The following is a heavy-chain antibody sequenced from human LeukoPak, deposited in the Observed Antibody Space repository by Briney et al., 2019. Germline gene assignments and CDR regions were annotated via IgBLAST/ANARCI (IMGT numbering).Heavy chain of an antibody. Sequence: PGGSLRLSCAASGFTFSDYYMSWIRQAPGKGLECVSYISSSGSTIYYADSVKGRFTISRDNAKNSLYLQMNSLRAEDTAVYYCAREYYYDSSAPSPDAFDIWGQGTMVTVSS. J-gene: IGHJ3*02. CDR1: GFTFSDYY. D-gene: IGHD3-22*01. V-gene: IGHV3-11*01. CDR2: ISSSGSTI. CDR3: AREYYYDSSAPSPDAFDI.